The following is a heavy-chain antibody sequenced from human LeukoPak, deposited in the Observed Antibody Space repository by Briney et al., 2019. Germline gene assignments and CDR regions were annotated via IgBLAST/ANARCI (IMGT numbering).Heavy chain of an antibody. CDR1: GYTFTSYD. J-gene: IGHJ5*02. V-gene: IGHV1-8*01. Sequence: TSVKDSCKASGYTFTSYDINWVRQATGQGLEWMGWMNPNSGNTGYAQKFQDRVTMTRNTSISTAYMELSSLRSEDTAVYYCARGWRSSENWFDPWGQGTLVTVSS. CDR2: MNPNSGNT. D-gene: IGHD6-6*01. CDR3: ARGWRSSENWFDP.